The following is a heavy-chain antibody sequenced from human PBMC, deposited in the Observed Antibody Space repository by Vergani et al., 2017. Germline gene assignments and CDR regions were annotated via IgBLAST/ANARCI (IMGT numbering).Heavy chain of an antibody. D-gene: IGHD5-12*01. CDR3: ARDSDIVATMYYFDY. CDR1: GYTFSTYG. CDR2: ISAYNGNT. J-gene: IGHJ4*02. V-gene: IGHV1-18*01. Sequence: QVQLEQSGAEVKKPGASVKVSCKASGYTFSTYGISWVRQAPGQGLEWMGWISAYNGNTNYPEKFQGRLTMTTDTSTRTAYMELRSLRSDDTAVYYCARDSDIVATMYYFDYWGQGTLVTVSS.